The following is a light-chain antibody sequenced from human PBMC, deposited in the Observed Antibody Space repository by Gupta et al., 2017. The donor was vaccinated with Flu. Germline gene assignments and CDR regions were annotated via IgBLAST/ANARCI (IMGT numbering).Light chain of an antibody. J-gene: IGLJ3*02. CDR1: NVAVNSGHY. CDR2: DTS. CDR3: LLSYSGSWV. V-gene: IGLV7-46*01. Sequence: GTVTLTCGSSNVAVNSGHYLYWLQQKPGQAPRILIYDTSNTHAWTPARFSGSLLGGKAALTLSGAQPEDEANYYCLLSYSGSWVFGGGTKLTVL.